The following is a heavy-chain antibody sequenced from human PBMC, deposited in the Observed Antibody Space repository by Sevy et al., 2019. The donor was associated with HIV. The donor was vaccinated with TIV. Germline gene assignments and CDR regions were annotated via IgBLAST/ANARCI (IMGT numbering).Heavy chain of an antibody. CDR3: ARDLGMATVTTSGYYYYYGMDV. V-gene: IGHV3-33*01. CDR2: IWYDGSNK. D-gene: IGHD4-4*01. J-gene: IGHJ6*02. Sequence: GGSLRLSCAASGFTFSSYGMHWVRQAPGKGLEWVAVIWYDGSNKYYADSVKGRFTTSRDNSKNTLYLQMNSLRAEDTAVYYCARDLGMATVTTSGYYYYYGMDVWGQGTTVTVSS. CDR1: GFTFSSYG.